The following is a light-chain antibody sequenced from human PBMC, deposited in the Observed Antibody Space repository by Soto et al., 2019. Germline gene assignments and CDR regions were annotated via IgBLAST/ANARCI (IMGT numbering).Light chain of an antibody. J-gene: IGKJ4*01. Sequence: DIVMTQSPLSLSVTPGEPASMSCRSNQSLLHTNGYNYLDWYVHKPGQSPQLLIYLGSNRASGVPVRFSGSGSGTDFTLTISSLQPEDFATYYCQQSYNNPLTFGGGTKVDI. CDR3: QQSYNNPLT. CDR1: QSLLHTNGYNY. CDR2: LGS. V-gene: IGKV2-28*01.